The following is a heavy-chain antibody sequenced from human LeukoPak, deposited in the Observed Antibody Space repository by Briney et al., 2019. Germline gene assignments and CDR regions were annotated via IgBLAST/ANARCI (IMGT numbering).Heavy chain of an antibody. CDR2: INNNGDRT. CDR3: ARGGLVGPTPYLDS. V-gene: IGHV3-64*01. CDR1: GFTFSTYP. J-gene: IGHJ4*02. Sequence: GGSLRLSCAASGFTFSTYPMYWVRQAPGRGPEYVSGINNNGDRTYYAKSVKGRFTISRDNSKNTLYLQVGSLRAEDMAVYYCARGGLVGPTPYLDSWGQGTLIIFSS. D-gene: IGHD1-26*01.